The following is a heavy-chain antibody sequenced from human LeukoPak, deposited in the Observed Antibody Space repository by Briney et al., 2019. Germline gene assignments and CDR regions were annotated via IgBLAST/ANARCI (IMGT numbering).Heavy chain of an antibody. J-gene: IGHJ3*02. Sequence: GGSLRLSCAVSGSSFDDYAMFWVRQAPGKGLEWVSGISWNGDVTAYADSVRGRFTVFRDNAKNSVFLQMNSLRSEDTAFYYCAKGAQQWYYGSSGPNHWGSALDIWGQGTAVTVSS. CDR2: ISWNGDVT. D-gene: IGHD3-22*01. V-gene: IGHV3-9*01. CDR3: AKGAQQWYYGSSGPNHWGSALDI. CDR1: GSSFDDYA.